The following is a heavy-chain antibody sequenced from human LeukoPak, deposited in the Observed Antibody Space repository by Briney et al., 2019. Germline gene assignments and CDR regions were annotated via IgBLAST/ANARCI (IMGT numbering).Heavy chain of an antibody. Sequence: GGSLRLSCAASGFTFSAYWMSWVRQAPGKGLEWVANIKQDGSDKYYVDSVKGRFTISRDNAKNSLHLQMNSLRAEDTAVYYCARKTVVGSYFDYWGQGTPVTVSS. J-gene: IGHJ4*02. CDR1: GFTFSAYW. CDR2: IKQDGSDK. V-gene: IGHV3-7*03. D-gene: IGHD4-23*01. CDR3: ARKTVVGSYFDY.